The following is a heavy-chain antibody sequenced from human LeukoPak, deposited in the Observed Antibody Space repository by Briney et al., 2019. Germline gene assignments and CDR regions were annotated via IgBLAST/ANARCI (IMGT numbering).Heavy chain of an antibody. D-gene: IGHD2-2*01. CDR3: ARLPAYCSSTSCYYDY. CDR1: GFTFSSYS. J-gene: IGHJ4*02. Sequence: GGSLRLSCAASGFTFSSYSMNWVRQAPGKGLEWVSYISSASGSIYYADPVKGRFTISRDNAKNSLFLQMNSLRAEDTAVYYCARLPAYCSSTSCYYDYWGQGTLVTVSS. V-gene: IGHV3-48*04. CDR2: ISSASGSI.